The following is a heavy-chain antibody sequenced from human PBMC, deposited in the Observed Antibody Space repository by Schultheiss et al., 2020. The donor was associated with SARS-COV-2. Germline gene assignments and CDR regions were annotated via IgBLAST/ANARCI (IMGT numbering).Heavy chain of an antibody. Sequence: KISCKASGFTFTSSAMQWVRQARGQRLEWIGWIVVGSGNTNYAQKFQERVTITRDMSTSTAYMELSSLRSEDTAVYYCAALTHYDSSGYRDYWGQGTLVTVSS. CDR3: AALTHYDSSGYRDY. D-gene: IGHD3-22*01. J-gene: IGHJ4*02. CDR1: GFTFTSSA. V-gene: IGHV1-58*02. CDR2: IVVGSGNT.